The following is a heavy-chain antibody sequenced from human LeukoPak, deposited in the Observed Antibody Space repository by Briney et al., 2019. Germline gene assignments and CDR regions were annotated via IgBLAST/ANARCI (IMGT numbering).Heavy chain of an antibody. CDR1: GFSFSSYG. Sequence: SGGSLRLSCAASGFSFSSYGMYWVRQAPGKGLEWVAFIRYDGSNKYYADSVKGRFTISRDNAKNSLYLQMNSLRAEDTAVYYCARDPACGGDCYGHLNYWGQGALVTVSS. V-gene: IGHV3-30*02. J-gene: IGHJ4*02. D-gene: IGHD2-21*02. CDR2: IRYDGSNK. CDR3: ARDPACGGDCYGHLNY.